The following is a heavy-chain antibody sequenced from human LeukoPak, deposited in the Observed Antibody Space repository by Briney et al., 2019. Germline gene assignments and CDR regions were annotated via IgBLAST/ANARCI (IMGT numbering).Heavy chain of an antibody. CDR2: INHSGST. CDR1: GGSFSGYY. Sequence: PSETLSLTCGVYGGSFSGYYWSWIRQPPGKGLEWIGEINHSGSTNYNPSPKSLVTISVDTSKNQLSLKLSPVTAADTAVYYCARQYYSNYVDYWGQGTLVPVSS. D-gene: IGHD4-4*01. J-gene: IGHJ4*02. V-gene: IGHV4-34*01. CDR3: ARQYYSNYVDY.